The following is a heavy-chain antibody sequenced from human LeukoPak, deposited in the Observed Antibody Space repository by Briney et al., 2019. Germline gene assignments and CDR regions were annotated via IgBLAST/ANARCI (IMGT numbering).Heavy chain of an antibody. Sequence: ASVKVSCKASGYTFTGYYMHWVRQAPGQGLEWMGWISAYNGNTNYAQKLQGRVTMTTDTSTSTAYMELRSLRSDDTAVYYCARDYGDYVAFDIWGQGTMVTVSS. CDR3: ARDYGDYVAFDI. CDR2: ISAYNGNT. J-gene: IGHJ3*02. D-gene: IGHD4-17*01. V-gene: IGHV1-18*04. CDR1: GYTFTGYY.